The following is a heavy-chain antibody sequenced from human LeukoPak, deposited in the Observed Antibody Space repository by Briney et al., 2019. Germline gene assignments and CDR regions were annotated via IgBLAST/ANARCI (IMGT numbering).Heavy chain of an antibody. CDR1: GFTFSRYW. J-gene: IGHJ4*02. CDR2: IMQDGSEK. D-gene: IGHD3-22*01. Sequence: GGSLRLSCAASGFTFSRYWMTWVRQAPGKGLEWVANIMQDGSEKYYVDSVKGRFTISRDNAKNSLSLQMNSLRAEDTAVYYCARDGRNYYDRSGYYSALAYWGQGTLVTVSS. V-gene: IGHV3-7*01. CDR3: ARDGRNYYDRSGYYSALAY.